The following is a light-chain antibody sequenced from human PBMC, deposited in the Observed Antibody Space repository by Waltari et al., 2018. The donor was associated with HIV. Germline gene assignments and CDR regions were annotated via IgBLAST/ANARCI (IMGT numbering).Light chain of an antibody. Sequence: EIILTQSPETLSVSLGDRAAIHCKSEGSVLSSSNNVDYFAWYQHKPGHPPKLLFSRASTRAPCVPARFIASGSRTDFTLTIDDLRADDVAVYFCQQYYSTPTFGRGTQL. J-gene: IGKJ5*01. CDR1: GSVLSSSNNVDY. V-gene: IGKV4-1*01. CDR2: RAS. CDR3: QQYYSTPT.